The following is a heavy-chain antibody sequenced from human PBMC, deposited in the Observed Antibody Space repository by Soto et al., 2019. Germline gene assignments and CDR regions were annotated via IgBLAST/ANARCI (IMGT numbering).Heavy chain of an antibody. Sequence: PSETLSLTCSVSPSSISSGYYYWSWIRRPPGKGLERIGNIYYSGNTYYNPSLKRRLIISIDTSNIQCGLKVGYVTAAVPAVYYCASASLHGIDSRGQGITVTVSS. CDR3: ASASLHGIDS. V-gene: IGHV4-30-4*01. D-gene: IGHD1-26*01. CDR1: PSSISSGYYY. CDR2: IYYSGNT. J-gene: IGHJ6*01.